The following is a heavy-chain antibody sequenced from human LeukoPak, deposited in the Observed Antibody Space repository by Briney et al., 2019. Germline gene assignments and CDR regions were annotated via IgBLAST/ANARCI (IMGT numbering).Heavy chain of an antibody. D-gene: IGHD1-1*01. J-gene: IGHJ4*02. CDR1: GGSISSGGYD. CDR3: ARVLSSTGEDWGRFDY. Sequence: PSQTLSLTCTVPGGSISSGGYDWRWIRQHPGKGLEWIVYIYFSGSTYYNPSLKSRVTISVDTSKNQFSLKLSSVTAADTAVYYCARVLSSTGEDWGRFDYWGQGTLVTVSS. V-gene: IGHV4-31*03. CDR2: IYFSGST.